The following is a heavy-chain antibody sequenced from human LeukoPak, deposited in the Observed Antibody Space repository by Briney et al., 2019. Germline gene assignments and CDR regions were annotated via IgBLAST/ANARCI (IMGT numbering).Heavy chain of an antibody. CDR3: ARIHRYCSGGACYVLDN. Sequence: SETLSLTCVVSGGSVSGYYWGWIRQPPGRGLEWIGYVYYSGSTNYNPSFKSRITISVDTSRNQFSLQLSSVTAADTAVYYCARIHRYCSGGACYVLDNWGQGTLVALSS. J-gene: IGHJ4*02. V-gene: IGHV4-59*02. D-gene: IGHD2-15*01. CDR2: VYYSGST. CDR1: GGSVSGYY.